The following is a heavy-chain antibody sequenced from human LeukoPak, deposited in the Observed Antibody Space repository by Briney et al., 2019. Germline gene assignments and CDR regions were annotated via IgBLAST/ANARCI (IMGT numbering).Heavy chain of an antibody. CDR3: ACLTTADAFDI. CDR2: IYHSGST. J-gene: IGHJ3*02. CDR1: GVSITTYY. Sequence: SETLSLTCTVSGVSITTYYWSWIRQPPGKGLEWIGYIYHSGSTNYNPSLKSRVTISVDTSKNEFSLKLTSVTAADTAVYYCACLTTADAFDIWGQGTKVTVSS. V-gene: IGHV4-59*13. D-gene: IGHD3-22*01.